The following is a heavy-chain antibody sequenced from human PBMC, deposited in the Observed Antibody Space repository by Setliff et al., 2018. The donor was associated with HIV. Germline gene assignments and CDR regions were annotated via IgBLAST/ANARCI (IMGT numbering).Heavy chain of an antibody. D-gene: IGHD5-18*01. CDR1: GDSISSDDYY. V-gene: IGHV4-30-4*08. J-gene: IGHJ3*02. CDR2: IYYSGTT. Sequence: SETLSLTCTVSGDSISSDDYYWSWVRQPPGKGLEWIGYIYYSGTTYYSPSLKSRVTISLKTSKNQFSLKLSSVTAADTAVYYCARASTGSAMVQDVLDIWGQGTMVT. CDR3: ARASTGSAMVQDVLDI.